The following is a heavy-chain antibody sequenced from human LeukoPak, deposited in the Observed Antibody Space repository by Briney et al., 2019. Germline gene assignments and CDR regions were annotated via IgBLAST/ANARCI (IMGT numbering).Heavy chain of an antibody. J-gene: IGHJ4*02. CDR3: AKSGDFWSGYYEAFDY. V-gene: IGHV3-23*01. CDR2: ISGSGGST. D-gene: IGHD3-3*01. Sequence: GGSLRLSCAASGSTFSIYGMGWVRQAPGKGLEWVSAISGSGGSTYYADSVKGRFTISRDNSKNTLYLQMNSLRAEDTAVYYCAKSGDFWSGYYEAFDYWGQGTLVTVSS. CDR1: GSTFSIYG.